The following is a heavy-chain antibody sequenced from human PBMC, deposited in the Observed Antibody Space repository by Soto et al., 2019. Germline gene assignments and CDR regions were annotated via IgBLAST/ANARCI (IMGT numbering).Heavy chain of an antibody. CDR1: GGSISSGGYY. J-gene: IGHJ4*02. CDR3: ARSRYTSGWWTPPFDY. D-gene: IGHD6-19*01. CDR2: SYYSGST. V-gene: IGHV4-61*08. Sequence: SETLSLTCTVSGGSISSGGYYWSWIRQHPGKGLEWIGYSYYSGSTNYNPSLKSRVTISVDTSKNQFSLKLTSVTAADTAVYYCARSRYTSGWWTPPFDYWGQGTLVTVSS.